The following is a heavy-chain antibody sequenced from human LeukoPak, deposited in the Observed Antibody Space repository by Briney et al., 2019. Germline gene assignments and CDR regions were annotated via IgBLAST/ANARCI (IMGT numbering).Heavy chain of an antibody. CDR1: GFTFSSYS. J-gene: IGHJ4*02. CDR3: ARDGGIVVVNEGDFDY. CDR2: ISSSSSYI. V-gene: IGHV3-21*01. D-gene: IGHD3-22*01. Sequence: GGSLRLSCAASGFTFSSYSMNWVRQAPGKGLEWVSSISSSSSYIYYADSEKGRFTISRDNAKNSLYLQMNSLRAEDTAVYYCARDGGIVVVNEGDFDYWGQGTLVTVSS.